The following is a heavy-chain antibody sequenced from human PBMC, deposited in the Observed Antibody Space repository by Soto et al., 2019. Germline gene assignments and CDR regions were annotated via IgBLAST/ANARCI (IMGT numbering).Heavy chain of an antibody. D-gene: IGHD3-22*01. CDR2: ISSSGSII. V-gene: IGHV3-11*01. CDR1: GFSFSDYY. J-gene: IGHJ4*02. CDR3: ARDQGYYDSSGYFDY. Sequence: GSLRLSCVVSGFSFSDYYMSWIRQAPGKGLEWVSYISSSGSIIYYADSVKGRFTISRDNARNSLYLQLNSLRAEDTAVYYCARDQGYYDSSGYFDYWGQGTLVTVSS.